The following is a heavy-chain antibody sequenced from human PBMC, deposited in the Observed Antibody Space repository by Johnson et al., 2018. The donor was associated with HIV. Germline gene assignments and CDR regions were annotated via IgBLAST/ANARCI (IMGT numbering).Heavy chain of an antibody. J-gene: IGHJ3*02. CDR2: ISWNGGST. CDR1: GFTFDDYA. CDR3: ARKGDAFDI. Sequence: VQLVESGGDLIQPGGSLRLSCAASGFTFDDYAMHWVRQAPGKGLEWVSGISWNGGSTGYADSVKGRFTISRDNSKNTLYLQMNSLRAEDTAVYYCARKGDAFDIWGQGTKVTVSS. V-gene: IGHV3-9*01.